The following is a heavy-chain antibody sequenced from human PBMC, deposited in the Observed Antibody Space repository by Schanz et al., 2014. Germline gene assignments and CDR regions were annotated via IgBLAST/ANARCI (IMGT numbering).Heavy chain of an antibody. CDR2: VSSRSDEI. Sequence: EVQLLESGGGLVQPGGSLRLSCSASTFTFDHYAMTWVRQAPGKGLEWVAAVSSRSDEIKYADSVRGRFTISRDNSKNTVYIQMNSLRAEETAVYYCARGGPAYYFDDWGQGTLVTVSS. CDR3: ARGGPAYYFDD. V-gene: IGHV3-23*05. J-gene: IGHJ4*02. CDR1: TFTFDHYA. D-gene: IGHD3-16*01.